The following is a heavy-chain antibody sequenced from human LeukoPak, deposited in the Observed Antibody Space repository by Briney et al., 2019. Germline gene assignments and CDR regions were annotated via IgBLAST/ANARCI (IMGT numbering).Heavy chain of an antibody. D-gene: IGHD2-2*01. CDR2: TNHIGST. J-gene: IGHJ5*02. CDR3: ARPRRYCSSTSCSKYNWFDP. V-gene: IGHV4-34*01. Sequence: SETLCLTCAVYGGSFSGYYWSWIRQPPGKGLEWIGETNHIGSTNYNPSLKSRVTISVDTSKNQFSLKLSSVTAADTAVYYCARPRRYCSSTSCSKYNWFDPWGQGTLVTVSS. CDR1: GGSFSGYY.